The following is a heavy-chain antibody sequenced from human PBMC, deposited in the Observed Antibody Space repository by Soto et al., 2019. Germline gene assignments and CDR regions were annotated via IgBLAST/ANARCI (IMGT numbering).Heavy chain of an antibody. J-gene: IGHJ6*02. Sequence: QVQLVESGGGVVQPGRSLRLSCAASGFTFSSSSMHWVRQAPGKGLEWVAVISFDGSNKYYTDSVKGRFAISRDNSKNTLYLQMNSLRAEDTAVYFCARGDPGGDSYYYYYGMDVWGQGTTVTVSS. CDR1: GFTFSSSS. D-gene: IGHD3-16*01. V-gene: IGHV3-30*09. CDR2: ISFDGSNK. CDR3: ARGDPGGDSYYYYYGMDV.